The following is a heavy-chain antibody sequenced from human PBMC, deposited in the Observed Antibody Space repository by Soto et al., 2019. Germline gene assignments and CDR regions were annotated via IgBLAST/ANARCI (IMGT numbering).Heavy chain of an antibody. CDR2: ISGSGGST. CDR3: AKDRLQYSSSWYVTDN. CDR1: GFTFSSYA. J-gene: IGHJ4*02. D-gene: IGHD6-13*01. Sequence: GGSLRLSCAASGFTFSSYAISWVRKAPGKGQEWVSAISGSGGSTYYADSVKGRFTISRDNSKNTLYLQMNSLRAENTAVYYCAKDRLQYSSSWYVTDNWGQGTLVTVSS. V-gene: IGHV3-23*01.